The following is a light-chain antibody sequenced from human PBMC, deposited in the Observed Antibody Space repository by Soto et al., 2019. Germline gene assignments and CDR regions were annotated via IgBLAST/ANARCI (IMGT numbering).Light chain of an antibody. CDR2: EVS. Sequence: QSVLTQPASVSGSPGQSITISCTGTRTDVGGYNFVSWYQQHPGKAPKLIIYEVSNRPSGVSNRFSGSKSDNTASLTISGLQAEDEADYYCCSYAGSYTNYVFGIGTKVTV. CDR1: RTDVGGYNF. V-gene: IGLV2-14*01. J-gene: IGLJ1*01. CDR3: CSYAGSYTNYV.